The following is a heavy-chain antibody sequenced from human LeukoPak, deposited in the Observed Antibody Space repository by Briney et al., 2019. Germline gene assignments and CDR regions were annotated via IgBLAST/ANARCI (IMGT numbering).Heavy chain of an antibody. CDR2: INHSGST. CDR1: GGSFSGYY. V-gene: IGHV4-34*01. CDR3: ARGAEYYYGSGSSHIDY. Sequence: SETLSLTCAVYGGSFSGYYWSWIRHPPGKGLEWIGEINHSGSTNYNPSLKSRVTISVDTSKNQFSLKLSSLTAADTAVYYCARGAEYYYGSGSSHIDYWGQGTLVTVSS. J-gene: IGHJ4*02. D-gene: IGHD3-10*01.